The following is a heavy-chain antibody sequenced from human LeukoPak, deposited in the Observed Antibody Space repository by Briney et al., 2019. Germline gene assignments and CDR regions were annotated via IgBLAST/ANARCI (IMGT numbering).Heavy chain of an antibody. CDR1: GGSIGSYY. V-gene: IGHV4-59*01. CDR2: IYYSGST. D-gene: IGHD6-19*01. J-gene: IGHJ5*02. CDR3: ARGGSSGWYWFDP. Sequence: KPSETLSLTCTVSGGSIGSYYWSWIRQPPGKGLEWIGYIYYSGSTNYNPSLKSRVTISVDTSKNQFSLKLSSVTAADTAVYYCARGGSSGWYWFDPWGQGTLVTVSS.